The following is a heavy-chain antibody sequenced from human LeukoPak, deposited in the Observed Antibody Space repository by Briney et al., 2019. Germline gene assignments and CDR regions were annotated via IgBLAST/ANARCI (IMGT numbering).Heavy chain of an antibody. Sequence: GGSLRLSCAASGFTFDDYAMHWVRQAPGKGLEWVSGISWNSGSIGYADSVKGRFTISRDNAKNSLYLQMNSLRAEDAALYYCAKDLGYCSSTSCYKNRYYYYYYGMDVWGQGTTVTVSS. CDR1: GFTFDDYA. CDR2: ISWNSGSI. CDR3: AKDLGYCSSTSCYKNRYYYYYYGMDV. D-gene: IGHD2-2*01. J-gene: IGHJ6*02. V-gene: IGHV3-9*01.